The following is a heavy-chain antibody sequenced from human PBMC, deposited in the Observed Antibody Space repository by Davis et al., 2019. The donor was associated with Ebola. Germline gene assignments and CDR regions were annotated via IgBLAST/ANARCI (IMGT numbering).Heavy chain of an antibody. V-gene: IGHV3-73*01. D-gene: IGHD6-13*01. J-gene: IGHJ4*02. Sequence: PGGSLRLSCAASGFTFSNAWMSWVRQAPGKGLEWVGRIRSKANSYSTAYAASVKGRFTISRDDSKNTAYLQMNSLKTEDTAVYYCTGVAAAGDIDYWGQGTLVTVSS. CDR2: IRSKANSYST. CDR3: TGVAAAGDIDY. CDR1: GFTFSNAW.